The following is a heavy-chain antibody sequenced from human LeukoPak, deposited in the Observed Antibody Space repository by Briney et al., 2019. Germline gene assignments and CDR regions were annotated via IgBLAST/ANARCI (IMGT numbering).Heavy chain of an antibody. J-gene: IGHJ6*02. D-gene: IGHD3-9*01. Sequence: SSVKVSCKASGGTFSSYAISWVRQAPGQGLEWMGRIIPILGIANYAQKFQGRVTITADKSTSTAYMELSSLRSEDTAVYYCARWYDILTGCVTRYYYGMDVWGQGTTVTVSS. CDR3: ARWYDILTGCVTRYYYGMDV. CDR2: IIPILGIA. CDR1: GGTFSSYA. V-gene: IGHV1-69*04.